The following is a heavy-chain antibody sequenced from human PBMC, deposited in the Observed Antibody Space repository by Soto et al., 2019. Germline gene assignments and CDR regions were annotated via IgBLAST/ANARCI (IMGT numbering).Heavy chain of an antibody. D-gene: IGHD6-13*01. CDR3: ARRSSSWYFDY. CDR1: GFTYSSYA. J-gene: IGHJ4*02. Sequence: EVQLLESGGGLVQPGGSLRLSCAAAGFTYSSYAMNGVRQAPGKGLEWVSVISGSGGSTYYADSVKGRFTISRDNSKNTLYLQMNSLRAEDTAVYYCARRSSSWYFDYWGQGTLVTVSS. V-gene: IGHV3-23*01. CDR2: ISGSGGST.